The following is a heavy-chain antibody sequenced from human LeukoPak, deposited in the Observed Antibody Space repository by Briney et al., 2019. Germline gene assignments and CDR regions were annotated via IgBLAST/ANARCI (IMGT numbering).Heavy chain of an antibody. D-gene: IGHD5-12*01. J-gene: IGHJ4*02. V-gene: IGHV4-39*01. CDR2: LYYSGST. CDR3: ARQAISGYDPPPFDS. Sequence: SETLSLTCTVSGGSISSSTYYWGWIRQPPGKGLEWIGNLYYSGSTYYNPSLKSRFTISLDTSKNQFSLKLSSVTAADTAVYYCARQAISGYDPPPFDSWGQGTLVTVSS. CDR1: GGSISSSTYY.